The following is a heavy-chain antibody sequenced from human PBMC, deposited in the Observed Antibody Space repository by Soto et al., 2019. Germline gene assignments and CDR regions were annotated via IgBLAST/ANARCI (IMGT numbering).Heavy chain of an antibody. J-gene: IGHJ5*02. Sequence: QVHLQQWGAGLLKPSETLSLTCAVYGGSFSDTYWNWFRQPPGKGLEWIGEINHNTNTIYNPSLTSRVTFSVGTSKNPYSLKLTSVTAAATAVYYCARGVRLFRGSFDPGGQGTLVTVSS. CDR2: INHNTNT. V-gene: IGHV4-34*01. D-gene: IGHD2-15*01. CDR1: GGSFSDTY. CDR3: ARGVRLFRGSFDP.